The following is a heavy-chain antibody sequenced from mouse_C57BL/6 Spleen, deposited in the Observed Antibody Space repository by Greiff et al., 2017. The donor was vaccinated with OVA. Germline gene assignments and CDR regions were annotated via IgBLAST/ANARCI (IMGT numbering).Heavy chain of an antibody. CDR1: GYAFSSYW. J-gene: IGHJ4*01. V-gene: IGHV1-80*01. CDR2: IYPGDGGT. Sequence: VQLQQSGAELVKPGASVKISCKASGYAFSSYWMNWVKQRPGKGLERIGQIYPGDGGTNYNGKFKGKATLTADTSSSTAYMQLSSLTSEDSAVYFCVEVGCLDYWGQGTSVTVSS. D-gene: IGHD1-3*01. CDR3: VEVGCLDY.